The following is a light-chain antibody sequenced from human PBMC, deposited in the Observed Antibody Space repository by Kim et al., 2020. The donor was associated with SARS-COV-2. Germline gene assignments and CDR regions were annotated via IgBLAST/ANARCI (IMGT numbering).Light chain of an antibody. V-gene: IGKV1-27*01. Sequence: DIQMTQSPSSLSASVGDRVTITCRASQDISNYLAWFQLKPGKAPKLLIYAASALQPGVPSRFSGSGSGTDFTLTVTSLQPEDVATYYCQKCGSAPWTFGQGTKVDIK. CDR3: QKCGSAPWT. CDR1: QDISNY. J-gene: IGKJ1*01. CDR2: AAS.